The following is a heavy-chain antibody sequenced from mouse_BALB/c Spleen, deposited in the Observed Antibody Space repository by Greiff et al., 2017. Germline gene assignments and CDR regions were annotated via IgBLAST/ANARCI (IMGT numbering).Heavy chain of an antibody. Sequence: EVHLVESGGDLVKPGGSLKLSCEASGFTFSSYGMSWVRQTPDKRLEWVATISSGGSYTYYPDSVKGRFTISRDNAKNTLYLQMSSLKSEDTAMYYCGYTATSFDYWGQGTTLTVSS. CDR1: GFTFSSYG. CDR2: ISSGGSYT. D-gene: IGHD1-2*01. J-gene: IGHJ2*01. V-gene: IGHV5-6*01. CDR3: GYTATSFDY.